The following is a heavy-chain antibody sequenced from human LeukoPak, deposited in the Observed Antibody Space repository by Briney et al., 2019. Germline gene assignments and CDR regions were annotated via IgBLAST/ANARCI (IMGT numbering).Heavy chain of an antibody. Sequence: GGSLRLSCAASEFSVGSNYMTWVRQAPGKGLEWVSLIYSGGSTYYADSVKGRLTISRDNSKNTLYLQMNSLRAEDTALYYCAKGEPEIAVAGTLDVWGKGTTVTVSS. D-gene: IGHD6-19*01. CDR1: EFSVGSNY. CDR3: AKGEPEIAVAGTLDV. CDR2: IYSGGST. V-gene: IGHV3-66*01. J-gene: IGHJ6*04.